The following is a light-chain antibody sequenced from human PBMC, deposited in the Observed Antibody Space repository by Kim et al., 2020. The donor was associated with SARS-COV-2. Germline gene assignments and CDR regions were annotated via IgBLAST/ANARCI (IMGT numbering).Light chain of an antibody. Sequence: ASVGDRVTITCRASQDIRNELGWYQQNPGRAPKRLIYGASSLQSGVTSRFSGSGSGTEFTLTISSVQPEDFATYFCLQHSTYPITFGQGTRLEIK. V-gene: IGKV1-17*01. J-gene: IGKJ5*01. CDR1: QDIRNE. CDR3: LQHSTYPIT. CDR2: GAS.